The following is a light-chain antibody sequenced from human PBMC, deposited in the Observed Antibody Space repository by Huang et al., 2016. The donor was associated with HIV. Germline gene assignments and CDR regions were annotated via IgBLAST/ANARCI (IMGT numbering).Light chain of an antibody. V-gene: IGKV4-1*01. CDR1: QSVLHSSNYKHY. CDR2: GAS. CDR3: HQYYSSPQT. J-gene: IGKJ1*01. Sequence: DIVVTQSPGSLALSLGERDAINYNSSQSVLHSSNYKHYLSWYQLKPGQSPQLLIYGASSREFGVPDRCRGTGSGTDFTLTITSLQAEDVAVYYCHQYYSSPQTFGQGTKVEV.